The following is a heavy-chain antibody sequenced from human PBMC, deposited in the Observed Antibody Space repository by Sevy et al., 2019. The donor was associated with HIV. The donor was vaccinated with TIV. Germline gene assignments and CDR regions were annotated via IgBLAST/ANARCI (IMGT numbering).Heavy chain of an antibody. J-gene: IGHJ4*02. CDR1: GGTFSSYA. Sequence: ASVKVSCKASGGTFSSYAISWVRQAPGQGLEWMGGIIPIFGTANYAQKFQGRVTITADESTSTAYMELSSLGSEDTAVYYCARGARGYCGYDSYYFDYWGQGTLVTVSS. D-gene: IGHD5-12*01. CDR2: IIPIFGTA. V-gene: IGHV1-69*13. CDR3: ARGARGYCGYDSYYFDY.